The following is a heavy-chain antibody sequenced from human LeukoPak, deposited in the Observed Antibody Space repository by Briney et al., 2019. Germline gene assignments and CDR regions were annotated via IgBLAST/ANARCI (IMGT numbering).Heavy chain of an antibody. Sequence: PSETLSLTCTVSGGSVISGSYYWSWIRQPAGKGLEWIGHIYTTGNTNYNPSLKSRVTISIDTSKNQFSLKLSSVTAADSARYFCARDSQAYADDLVYYYYYMDVWGKGTTVTVSS. J-gene: IGHJ6*03. CDR2: IYTTGNT. CDR3: ARDSQAYADDLVYYYYYMDV. CDR1: GGSVISGSYY. D-gene: IGHD4-17*01. V-gene: IGHV4-61*09.